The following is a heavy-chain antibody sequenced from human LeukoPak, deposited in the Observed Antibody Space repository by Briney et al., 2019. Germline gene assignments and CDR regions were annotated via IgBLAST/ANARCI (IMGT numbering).Heavy chain of an antibody. J-gene: IGHJ4*02. V-gene: IGHV3-48*01. D-gene: IGHD3-22*01. CDR3: ARSPMGYYDSSGYYNFDY. Sequence: GGSLRLSCGASGITFSSYSMNWVRQAPGKGLEWVSYISSSGSTKYYADSVKGRFTISRDNARNSLYLQMNSLRAEDTAVYYCARSPMGYYDSSGYYNFDYWGQGTLVTVSS. CDR1: GITFSSYS. CDR2: ISSSGSTK.